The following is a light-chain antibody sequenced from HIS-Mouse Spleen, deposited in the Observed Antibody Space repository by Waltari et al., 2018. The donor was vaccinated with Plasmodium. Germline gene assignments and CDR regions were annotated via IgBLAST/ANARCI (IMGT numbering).Light chain of an antibody. Sequence: EIVMTQSPATLSVSPGERATLSCRASQSFSSNFAWYQQKPGQGPRLLIYGASTRATGIPARFSGSGSGTEFTLTISSLQSEDFAVYYCQQYNNWSFTFGPGTKVDIK. V-gene: IGKV3-15*01. CDR1: QSFSSN. CDR2: GAS. J-gene: IGKJ3*01. CDR3: QQYNNWSFT.